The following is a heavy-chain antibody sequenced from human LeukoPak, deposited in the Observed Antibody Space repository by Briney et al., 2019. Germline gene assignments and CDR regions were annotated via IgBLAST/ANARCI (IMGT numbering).Heavy chain of an antibody. Sequence: SVKVSCKASGYTFTSYGISWVRQAPGQGLEWMGGIIPIFGTANYAQKFQGRVTITADKSTSTAYMELSSLRSEDTAVYYCAHHRRGLDAFDIWGQGTMVTVSS. J-gene: IGHJ3*02. CDR3: AHHRRGLDAFDI. CDR2: IIPIFGTA. CDR1: GYTFTSYG. V-gene: IGHV1-69*06.